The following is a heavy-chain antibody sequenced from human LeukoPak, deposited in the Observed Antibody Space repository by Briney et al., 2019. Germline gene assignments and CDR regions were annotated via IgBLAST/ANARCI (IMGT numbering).Heavy chain of an antibody. CDR2: IIPIDGTA. CDR1: RDTFTRCA. J-gene: IGHJ3*02. V-gene: IGHV1-69*01. Sequence: SVKVSCKTSRDTFTRCAFSWVRQAPGQGLEWMGGIIPIDGTANFAQKFQGRVTITADQSTSTAYMELSSLRSEDTAIYYCARDPGAPVRAFDIWGQGTLVTVSS. D-gene: IGHD3-10*01. CDR3: ARDPGAPVRAFDI.